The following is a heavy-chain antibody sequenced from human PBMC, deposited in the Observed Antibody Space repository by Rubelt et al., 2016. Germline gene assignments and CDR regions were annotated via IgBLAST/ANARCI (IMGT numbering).Heavy chain of an antibody. Sequence: QVQLQESGPGLVKPSETLSLTCTVSGGSISSYYWSWIRQPPGKGLEWIGYIYYSGSTNYNPSLKSRVTISVDTSKNQFSLKLSSVTAADTAVYYCARDNPHYGDSHYFDYWGQGTLVTVSS. CDR1: GGSISSYY. D-gene: IGHD4-17*01. J-gene: IGHJ4*02. CDR3: ARDNPHYGDSHYFDY. CDR2: IYYSGST. V-gene: IGHV4-59*01.